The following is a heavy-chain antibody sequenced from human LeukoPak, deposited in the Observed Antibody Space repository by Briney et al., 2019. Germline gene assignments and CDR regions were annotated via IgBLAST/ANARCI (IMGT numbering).Heavy chain of an antibody. Sequence: GGSLRLSCAASGFTFSSYGMHWVRQAPGKGLEWVAVIWYDGSNKYYADSVKGRFTISRANSKNTLYLQMNSLRAEDTAMYYCARDSSGWSHDAFDIWGQGTMVTVSS. CDR3: ARDSSGWSHDAFDI. V-gene: IGHV3-33*08. CDR2: IWYDGSNK. J-gene: IGHJ3*02. CDR1: GFTFSSYG. D-gene: IGHD6-19*01.